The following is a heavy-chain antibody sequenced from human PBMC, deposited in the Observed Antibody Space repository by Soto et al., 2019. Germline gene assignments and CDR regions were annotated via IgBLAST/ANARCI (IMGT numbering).Heavy chain of an antibody. CDR1: GESFSGYY. D-gene: IGHD3-9*01. J-gene: IGHJ4*02. Sequence: QVQLQQWGAGLLKPSETLSLTCAVYGESFSGYYWSWIRQPPGKGLEWIGEINRSRSTNHNPSLKSRVTISADTSKNQFSLKLNSVTAAYTAVYYCARGWVGTGSHYFRFWGQGTLVTVSS. CDR2: INRSRST. CDR3: ARGWVGTGSHYFRF. V-gene: IGHV4-34*01.